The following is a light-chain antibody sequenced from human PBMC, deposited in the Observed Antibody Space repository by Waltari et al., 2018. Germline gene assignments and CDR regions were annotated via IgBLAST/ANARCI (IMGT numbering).Light chain of an antibody. CDR1: ESVTNDY. CDR3: QQYGSLPWT. CDR2: DAS. J-gene: IGKJ1*01. Sequence: EVVLTQSSGTLSLSPGERATLSSRASESVTNDYLAWYQQKPGQAPSLLTYDASIRASGIPDRFSGSGSGTDFTLTITRLEPEDFAVYHFQQYGSLPWTFGQGTMVDMK. V-gene: IGKV3-20*01.